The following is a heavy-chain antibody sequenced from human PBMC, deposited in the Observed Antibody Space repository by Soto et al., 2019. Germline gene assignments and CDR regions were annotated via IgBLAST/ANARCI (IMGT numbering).Heavy chain of an antibody. CDR3: ARDRYNYGSVDY. V-gene: IGHV1-18*01. Sequence: QVELVQSGAEVKKPGASVKVTCKASGYNLTNYGISWVRQAPGQGLQWMRWISSYNGVTNNAHNFQDRVSMTTDTSTSTAYVELRSLISDDTTVYYCARDRYNYGSVDYCGQGSLVTVSS. CDR1: GYNLTNYG. D-gene: IGHD1-1*01. CDR2: ISSYNGVT. J-gene: IGHJ4*02.